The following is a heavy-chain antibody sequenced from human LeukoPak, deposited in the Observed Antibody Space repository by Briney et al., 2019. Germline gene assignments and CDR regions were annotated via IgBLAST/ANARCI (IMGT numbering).Heavy chain of an antibody. CDR2: INAGNGNT. CDR3: ARAPYTASNYDSSGYYGY. D-gene: IGHD3-22*01. Sequence: ASVKVSCKASGYTFTSYAMHWVRQAPGQRLEWMGWINAGNGNTKYSQKVQGRVTITRDTSASTAYMGLSSLRSEDTAVYYCARAPYTASNYDSSGYYGYWGQGTLVTVSS. CDR1: GYTFTSYA. J-gene: IGHJ4*02. V-gene: IGHV1-3*01.